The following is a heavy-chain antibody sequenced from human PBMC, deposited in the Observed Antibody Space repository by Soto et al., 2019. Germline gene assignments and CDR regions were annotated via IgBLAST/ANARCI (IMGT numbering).Heavy chain of an antibody. CDR1: GGSFSGYY. CDR2: INHSGST. D-gene: IGHD1-7*01. Sequence: PSETLSLTCAVYGGSFSGYYWSWIRQPPGKGLEWIGEINHSGSTNYNPSLKSRVTISVDTSKNQFSLKLSSVTAADTAVYYCARGGHHIPGTTSAPFNYYYMDVWGKGTTVTVSS. CDR3: ARGGHHIPGTTSAPFNYYYMDV. V-gene: IGHV4-34*01. J-gene: IGHJ6*03.